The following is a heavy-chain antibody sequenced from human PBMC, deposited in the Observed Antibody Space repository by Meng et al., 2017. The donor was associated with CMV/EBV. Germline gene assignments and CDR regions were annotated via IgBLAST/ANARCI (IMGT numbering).Heavy chain of an antibody. CDR2: ISYDGSNK. V-gene: IGHV3-30*04. Sequence: GESLKISCAASGSTFSSYAMHWVRQAPGKGLEWVAVISYDGSNKYYADSVKGRFTISRDNSKNTLYLQMNSLRAEDTAVYYCARDSSRRNDFWSGSGQGSFDLWGRGTLVTVSS. J-gene: IGHJ2*01. D-gene: IGHD3-3*01. CDR1: GSTFSSYA. CDR3: ARDSSRRNDFWSGSGQGSFDL.